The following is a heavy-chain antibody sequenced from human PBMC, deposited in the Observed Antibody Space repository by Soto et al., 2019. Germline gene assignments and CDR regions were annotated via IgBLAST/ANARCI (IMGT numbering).Heavy chain of an antibody. CDR2: ISAYNGNT. CDR1: GYTFITYY. CDR3: ARDGGLLRYFDWSKPYYFDY. Sequence: PGPSVKVSCKASGYTFITYYLHWLRQAPGQGLEWMGWISAYNGNTNYAQKLQGRVTMTTDTSTSTAYMELRSLRSDDTAVYYCARDGGLLRYFDWSKPYYFDYWGQGTLVTVSS. D-gene: IGHD3-9*01. J-gene: IGHJ4*02. V-gene: IGHV1-18*01.